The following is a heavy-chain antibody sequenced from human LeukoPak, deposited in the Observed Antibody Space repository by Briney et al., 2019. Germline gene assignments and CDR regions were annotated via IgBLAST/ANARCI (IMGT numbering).Heavy chain of an antibody. J-gene: IGHJ4*02. V-gene: IGHV3-23*01. CDR2: TSGSGGNT. Sequence: GGSLRLSCAASGFTLRSYDMSWVRQAPGKGLEWVAATSGSGGNTYYADSVKGRFTISRDNSKNTLYLQMNSLRAEDTAVYYCARARTTRGFDYWGQGTLVTVSS. D-gene: IGHD4-17*01. CDR3: ARARTTRGFDY. CDR1: GFTLRSYD.